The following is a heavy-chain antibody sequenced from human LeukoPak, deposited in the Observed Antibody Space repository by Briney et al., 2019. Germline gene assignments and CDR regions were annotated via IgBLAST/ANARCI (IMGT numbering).Heavy chain of an antibody. J-gene: IGHJ4*02. CDR3: AKDRVPLAARPLHFDY. Sequence: PGGSLRLSCAASGFTFRTYWMSWVRQAPGKGLEWVANIKQDGNEKYYVDSVKGRFTISRDNAKNSLDLQMNSLRAEDTAVYYCAKDRVPLAARPLHFDYWGQGTLVTVSS. D-gene: IGHD6-6*01. V-gene: IGHV3-7*03. CDR1: GFTFRTYW. CDR2: IKQDGNEK.